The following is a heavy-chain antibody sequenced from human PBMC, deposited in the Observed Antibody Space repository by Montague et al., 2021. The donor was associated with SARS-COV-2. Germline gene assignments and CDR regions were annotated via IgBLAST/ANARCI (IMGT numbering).Heavy chain of an antibody. J-gene: IGHJ3*02. CDR2: IYDSGST. CDR1: GRSISSNNYY. D-gene: IGHD5-12*01. V-gene: IGHV4-39*02. Sequence: SETLSLTCTVSGRSISSNNYYWDWIRQPPGKGLEWIGCIYDSGSTYYNPSLKSRVTISVDTSKNHFSLKLNSVTAADTAVYYRARRGRKLLPVATTIGGFDIWGQGTMVTVSS. CDR3: ARRGRKLLPVATTIGGFDI.